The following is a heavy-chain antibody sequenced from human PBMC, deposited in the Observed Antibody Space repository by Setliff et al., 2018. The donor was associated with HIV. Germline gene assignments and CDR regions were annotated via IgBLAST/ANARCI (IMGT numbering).Heavy chain of an antibody. CDR1: GASVSSGGFY. CDR3: AQLGMVDDFDY. V-gene: IGHV4-61*03. CDR2: IYYSGST. J-gene: IGHJ4*02. Sequence: SETLSLTCTVSGASVSSGGFYWSWIRQPPGKGLEWIGYIYYSGSTNYNPSLKSRVTISVDTSKNHFSLKLRSVTAADTAVYYCAQLGMVDDFDYWGQGTLVTVSS. D-gene: IGHD1-1*01.